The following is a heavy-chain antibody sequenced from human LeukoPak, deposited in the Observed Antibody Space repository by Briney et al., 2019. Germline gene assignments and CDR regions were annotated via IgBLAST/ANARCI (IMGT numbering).Heavy chain of an antibody. J-gene: IGHJ4*02. D-gene: IGHD3-22*01. V-gene: IGHV3-21*01. CDR2: ISSSSNYI. Sequence: PGGSLRLSCGASGFXLSSYTMSWVRQAPGKGLEWVSFISSSSNYIYYADSVKGRFTISRDNARNSLFLQMNSLRDEDTAMYYCAISRYNSDSSAYYPDHWGQGTLVTVSS. CDR3: AISRYNSDSSAYYPDH. CDR1: GFXLSSYT.